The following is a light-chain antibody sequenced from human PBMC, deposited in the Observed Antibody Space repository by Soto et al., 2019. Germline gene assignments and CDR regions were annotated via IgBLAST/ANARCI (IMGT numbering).Light chain of an antibody. Sequence: DIQMTQSPSSLSAAVGDRVTITCRASQSISTYLNLYQQKPGKAPKLLIYAASTLQIGVPSRFSGSGSGTDFRLTISSLQPEDFATYYCQQSYTPPRTFGQGTAVDFK. J-gene: IGKJ1*01. V-gene: IGKV1-39*01. CDR2: AAS. CDR1: QSISTY. CDR3: QQSYTPPRT.